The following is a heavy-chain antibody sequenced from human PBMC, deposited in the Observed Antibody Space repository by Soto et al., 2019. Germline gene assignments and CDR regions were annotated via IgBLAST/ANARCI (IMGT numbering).Heavy chain of an antibody. J-gene: IGHJ6*03. Sequence: EVQLVESGGGLVKPGGSLRLSCAASGFTFSSYSMNWVRQAPGKGLEWVSSISSSSSYIYCADSVKGRFTISRDNAKNSLYLQMNSLRAEDTAVYYCARVYSSSYYYYMDVWGKGTTVTVSS. CDR2: ISSSSSYI. V-gene: IGHV3-21*01. D-gene: IGHD6-6*01. CDR1: GFTFSSYS. CDR3: ARVYSSSYYYYMDV.